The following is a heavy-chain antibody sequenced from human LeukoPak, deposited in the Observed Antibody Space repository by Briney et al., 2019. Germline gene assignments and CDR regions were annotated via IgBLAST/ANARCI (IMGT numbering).Heavy chain of an antibody. CDR2: IYYSGST. CDR1: GGSISSYY. V-gene: IGHV4-59*04. Sequence: PSETLSLTCTVSGGSISSYYWSWIRQPPGKGLEWIGYIYYSGSTYYNPSLKSRVTMSVDTSKNHFSLKLSSVAAADTAVYYCARVLAAAAHFDFWGQGTLVTVSS. J-gene: IGHJ4*02. D-gene: IGHD6-13*01. CDR3: ARVLAAAAHFDF.